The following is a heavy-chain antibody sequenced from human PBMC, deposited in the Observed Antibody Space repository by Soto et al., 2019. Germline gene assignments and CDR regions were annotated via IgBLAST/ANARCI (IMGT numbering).Heavy chain of an antibody. J-gene: IGHJ6*02. CDR3: ASADCTGAYCDSWPFNYGVDV. CDR1: GFTFNTDG. CDR2: IWYDGSNK. V-gene: IGHV3-33*08. Sequence: QVQLVESGGGVVQPGGSLRLSCTTSGFTFNTDGMHWVRQAPGKGLEWVAIIWYDGSNKYYADSVKGRFTISRDNSKNTLYWQMKSLRAEDTALYHFASADCTGAYCDSWPFNYGVDVWGQGATVTVSS. D-gene: IGHD2-8*02.